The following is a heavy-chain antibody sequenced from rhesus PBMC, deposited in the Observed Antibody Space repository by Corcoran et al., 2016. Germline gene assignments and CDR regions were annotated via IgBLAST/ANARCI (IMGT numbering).Heavy chain of an antibody. CDR2: MYGSSGIT. CDR1: GGSISDNYY. J-gene: IGHJ4*01. CDR3: ARDYVLSY. Sequence: QVQLQESGPGLVKPSETLSLTCAVSGGSISDNYYWNWIRQSPGKGLEWIGNMYGSSGITYSNPSLKSRVTTSKDTTKNQFSLKLTSVTAADTAVYYCARDYVLSYWGQGVLVTVSS. V-gene: IGHV4S9*01. D-gene: IGHD2-2*01.